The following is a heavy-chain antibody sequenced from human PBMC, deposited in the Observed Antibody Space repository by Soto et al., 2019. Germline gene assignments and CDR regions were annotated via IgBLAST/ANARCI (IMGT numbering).Heavy chain of an antibody. CDR2: ISYDGSNK. CDR3: AKVYCSGGSCYSGPVLYYFDY. CDR1: GFTFSSYG. J-gene: IGHJ4*02. V-gene: IGHV3-30*18. D-gene: IGHD2-15*01. Sequence: GGSLRLSCAASGFTFSSYGMHWVRQAPGKGLEWVAVISYDGSNKYYADSVKGRFTISRDNSKNTLYLQMNSLRAEDTAVYYCAKVYCSGGSCYSGPVLYYFDYWGQGT.